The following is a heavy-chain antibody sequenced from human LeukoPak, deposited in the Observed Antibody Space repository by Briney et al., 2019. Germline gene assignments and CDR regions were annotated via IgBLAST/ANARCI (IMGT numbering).Heavy chain of an antibody. CDR3: ARGSFTIFGVVKLKAWFDP. CDR1: GGSFSGYY. V-gene: IGHV4-34*01. D-gene: IGHD3-3*01. Sequence: PSETLSLTCAVYGGSFSGYYWSWIRQPPGKGLEWIGEINHSGSTNYNPSLKSRVTISVDTSKNQFSLKLGSVTAADTAVYYCARGSFTIFGVVKLKAWFDPWGQGTLVTVSS. CDR2: INHSGST. J-gene: IGHJ5*02.